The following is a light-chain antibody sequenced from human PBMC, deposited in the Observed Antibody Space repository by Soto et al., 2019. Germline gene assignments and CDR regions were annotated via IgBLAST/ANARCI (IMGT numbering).Light chain of an antibody. J-gene: IGKJ2*01. V-gene: IGKV1-5*03. CDR1: QSISSW. CDR2: KAS. Sequence: DIQMTQSPSTLAAFVGDRVTITCRASQSISSWLAWYQQKPGKAPELLIYKASTLETGVPSRFSGSGSGTEFTLTISSLQPDYFATYYCQQYNTVAMYTFGQGNKLEIK. CDR3: QQYNTVAMYT.